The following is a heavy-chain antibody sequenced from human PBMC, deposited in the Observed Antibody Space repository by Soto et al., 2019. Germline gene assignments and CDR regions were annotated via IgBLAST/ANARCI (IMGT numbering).Heavy chain of an antibody. CDR1: GYTLINYL. Sequence: GEALNIWCQVAGYTLINYLITVGREMGGEFLCWMGRIDPRDSNTNYSPSFQGHVTISVDNSVTTAYLHWGNLKASDTGIYYCARLFRGYMVREFYPNGMDVWGQGTTVTVSS. D-gene: IGHD3-10*01. CDR2: IDPRDSNT. J-gene: IGHJ6*02. CDR3: ARLFRGYMVREFYPNGMDV. V-gene: IGHV5-10-1*01.